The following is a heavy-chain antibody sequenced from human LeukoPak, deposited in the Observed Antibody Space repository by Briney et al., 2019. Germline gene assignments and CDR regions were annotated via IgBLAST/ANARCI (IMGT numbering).Heavy chain of an antibody. CDR2: ISGSGGST. CDR3: AKTPYYDSSGYYYLDY. V-gene: IGHV3-23*01. Sequence: GGSLRLSCAASGFTFSSYAMSWVRQAPGKGLEWVSAISGSGGSTYYADSVKGRFTISRDNSKNTLYLQMNSLRAEDTAVYYCAKTPYYDSSGYYYLDYWGQGTLVTVSP. J-gene: IGHJ4*02. D-gene: IGHD3-22*01. CDR1: GFTFSSYA.